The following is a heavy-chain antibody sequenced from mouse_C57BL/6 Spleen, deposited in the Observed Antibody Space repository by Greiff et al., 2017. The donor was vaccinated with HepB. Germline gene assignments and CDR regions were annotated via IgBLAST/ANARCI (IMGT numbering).Heavy chain of an antibody. V-gene: IGHV1-76*01. CDR2: IYPGSGNT. Sequence: QVQLQQSGAELVRPGASVKLSCKASGYTFTDYYINWVKQRPGQGLEWIARIYPGSGNTYYNEKFKGKATLTAEKSSSTAYMQLSSLTSEDSAVYFCARRDAGTAYYFDYWGQGTTLTVSS. D-gene: IGHD1-2*01. CDR1: GYTFTDYY. J-gene: IGHJ2*01. CDR3: ARRDAGTAYYFDY.